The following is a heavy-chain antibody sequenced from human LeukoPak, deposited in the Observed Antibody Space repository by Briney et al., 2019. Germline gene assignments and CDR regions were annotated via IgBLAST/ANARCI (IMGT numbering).Heavy chain of an antibody. D-gene: IGHD6-19*01. CDR1: GFTFSRYA. CDR2: ISGSGSST. J-gene: IGHJ3*02. CDR3: AKELAVAGTVDAFDI. V-gene: IGHV3-23*01. Sequence: GGSLRLSCAASGFTFSRYAMSWVRQAPGKGLEWVSAISGSGSSTYYADSVKGRFTISRDNSKNTLYLQMNSLRAEDTAVYYCAKELAVAGTVDAFDIWGQGTMVTVSS.